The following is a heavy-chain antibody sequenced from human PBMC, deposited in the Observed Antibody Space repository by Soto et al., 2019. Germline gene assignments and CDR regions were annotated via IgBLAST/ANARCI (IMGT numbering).Heavy chain of an antibody. CDR1: GYTFTDHG. V-gene: IGHV1-18*01. J-gene: IGHJ4*02. CDR3: AKDRPRLTQQIVDVY. D-gene: IGHD3-16*02. CDR2: ISAFTDYT. Sequence: QIQLVQSGAEVKKPGASVKVSCKASGYTFTDHGISWVRQAPGQVLEWVGWISAFTDYTDYAQKFRGRVTMTTDKSTNTAYMELRSLTSADTAVYYCAKDRPRLTQQIVDVYWGQGTLVTVSS.